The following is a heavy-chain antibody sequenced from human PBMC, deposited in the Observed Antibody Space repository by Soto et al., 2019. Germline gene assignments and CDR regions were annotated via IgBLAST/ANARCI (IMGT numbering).Heavy chain of an antibody. V-gene: IGHV3-33*01. J-gene: IGHJ4*02. CDR1: GGIFHGYG. CDR3: ARDGIGGTVFRGYLDY. D-gene: IGHD1-7*01. CDR2: IRFDGSNE. Sequence: QEQLAESGGGVVQPGTSLRLSCAVPGGIFHGYGMHWVRQAPGKGLEWVAIIRFDGSNEEYADSVKGRFTISRDNSKNTLYLQMNTLGAEDTAVYYCARDGIGGTVFRGYLDYWGRGTVVTVSS.